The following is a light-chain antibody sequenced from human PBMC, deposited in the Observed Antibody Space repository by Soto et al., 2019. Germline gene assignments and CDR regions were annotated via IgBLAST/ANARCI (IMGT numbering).Light chain of an antibody. V-gene: IGKV3-20*01. CDR1: QSVSSSY. J-gene: IGKJ2*01. Sequence: EIVLTQSPGTLSLSPGERVTLSCRASQSVSSSYLAWYQQKPGQAPRLLIYGASKRATGVPGTFSGSGSGTEFTLTISRLEPEDFAVYFCQQYGSSPYTFGQGTKLET. CDR3: QQYGSSPYT. CDR2: GAS.